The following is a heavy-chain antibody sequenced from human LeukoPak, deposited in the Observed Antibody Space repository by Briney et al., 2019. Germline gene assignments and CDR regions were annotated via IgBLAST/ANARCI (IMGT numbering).Heavy chain of an antibody. CDR1: GGSISSYY. CDR2: IYTSGST. Sequence: PSETLSLTCTVSGGSISSYYWSWLRQPAGKGLEWIGRIYTSGSTNYNPSLKSRVTISVDTSKNQFSLKLSSVTAADTAVYYCARTTEGYCRGRSCYSYYYYMDVWGKGTTVTVSS. V-gene: IGHV4-4*07. CDR3: ARTTEGYCRGRSCYSYYYYMDV. D-gene: IGHD2-15*01. J-gene: IGHJ6*03.